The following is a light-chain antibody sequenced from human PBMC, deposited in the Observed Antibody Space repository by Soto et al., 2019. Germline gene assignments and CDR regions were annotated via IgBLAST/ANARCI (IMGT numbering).Light chain of an antibody. V-gene: IGKV1-5*01. Sequence: DIQMTQSPSILSASVGDRVTITCRATQNINTWLAWYQQKPGKAPKMLIYDASRLQNGVQSRFSGSGSGTQFTRTISSLQPDDFATYYCQQSNGFGPGTKLDVK. CDR1: QNINTW. CDR2: DAS. CDR3: QQSNG. J-gene: IGKJ2*01.